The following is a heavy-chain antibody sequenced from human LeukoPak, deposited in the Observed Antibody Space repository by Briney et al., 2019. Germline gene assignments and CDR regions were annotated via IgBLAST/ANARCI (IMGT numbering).Heavy chain of an antibody. CDR2: ISYDGSNK. Sequence: GGSLRLSRAASGFTFTNYAMSWVRQAPGKGLEWVAVISYDGSNKYYADSVKGRFTISRDNSKNTLYLQMNSLRAEDTAVYYCARGHSMDVWGQGTTVTVSS. CDR1: GFTFTNYA. J-gene: IGHJ6*02. CDR3: ARGHSMDV. V-gene: IGHV3-30*04.